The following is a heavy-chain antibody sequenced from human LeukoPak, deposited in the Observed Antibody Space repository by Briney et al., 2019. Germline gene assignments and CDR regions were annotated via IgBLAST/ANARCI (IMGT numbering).Heavy chain of an antibody. J-gene: IGHJ3*02. CDR1: GFTFSSYA. CDR3: AKDVIWGATLADAFDI. Sequence: GGSLRLSCAASGFTFSSYAMSWVRQAPGKGLEWVSAISGSGGSTYYADSVKGRFTISRDNSKNTLYLQMNSLRAEDTAVYYCAKDVIWGATLADAFDIWGQGTMVTVSS. V-gene: IGHV3-23*01. CDR2: ISGSGGST. D-gene: IGHD1-26*01.